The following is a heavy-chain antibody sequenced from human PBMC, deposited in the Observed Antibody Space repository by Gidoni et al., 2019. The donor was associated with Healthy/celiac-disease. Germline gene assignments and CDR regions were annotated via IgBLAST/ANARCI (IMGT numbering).Heavy chain of an antibody. V-gene: IGHV4-39*01. CDR1: GGSISSSSYY. J-gene: IGHJ5*02. Sequence: QLQLQESGPGLVKPSETLSLTCTVSGGSISSSSYYWGWIRQPPGKGLEWIGSIYYSGSTYYNPSLKSRVTISVDTSKNQFSLKLSSVTAADTAVYYCASIVVPAAIGGIDPWGQGTLVTVSS. D-gene: IGHD2-2*02. CDR3: ASIVVPAAIGGIDP. CDR2: IYYSGST.